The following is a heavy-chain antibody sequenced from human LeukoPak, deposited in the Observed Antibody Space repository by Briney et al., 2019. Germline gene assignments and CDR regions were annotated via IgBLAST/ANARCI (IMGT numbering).Heavy chain of an antibody. D-gene: IGHD4-23*01. V-gene: IGHV4-31*03. CDR2: IYYSGST. Sequence: SQTLSLTCTVSGGSISSGGYYRSWIRQHPGKGLEWIGYIYYSGSTYYNPSLKSRVTISVDTSKNQFSLKLSSVTAADTAVYYRARAEGEYGGNSAHSDYWGQGTLVTVSS. J-gene: IGHJ4*02. CDR3: ARAEGEYGGNSAHSDY. CDR1: GGSISSGGYY.